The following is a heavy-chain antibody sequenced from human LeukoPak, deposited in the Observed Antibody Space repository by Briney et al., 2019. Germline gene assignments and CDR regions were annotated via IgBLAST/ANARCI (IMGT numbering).Heavy chain of an antibody. CDR2: ISSNGGST. J-gene: IGHJ4*02. Sequence: GGSLRLSCSASGFTLSSYAMHWVRQAPGKGLEYVSAISSNGGSTYYADSVKGRFTISRDNSKNTLYLQMSSLRAEDTAVYYCVKDRIVGASSLDYWGQGTLVTVSS. V-gene: IGHV3-64D*09. CDR1: GFTLSSYA. D-gene: IGHD1-26*01. CDR3: VKDRIVGASSLDY.